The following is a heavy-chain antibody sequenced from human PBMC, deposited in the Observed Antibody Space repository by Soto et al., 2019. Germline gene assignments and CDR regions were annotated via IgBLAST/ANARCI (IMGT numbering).Heavy chain of an antibody. D-gene: IGHD3-10*01. CDR3: ARVNYYGSGSYSKWFDY. V-gene: IGHV4-31*03. J-gene: IGHJ4*02. CDR2: IYYNGST. CDR1: GYSISSGGYY. Sequence: PSETLSLTCTVSGYSISSGGYYWSWIRQHPGKGLEWIGHIYYNGSTYYNPSLKSRVTISVDTSKNQLSLRLSSVTAADTAVYYCARVNYYGSGSYSKWFDYWGQGTLVTVSS.